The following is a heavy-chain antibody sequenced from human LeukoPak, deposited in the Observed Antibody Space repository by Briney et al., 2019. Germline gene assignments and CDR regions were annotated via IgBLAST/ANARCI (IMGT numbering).Heavy chain of an antibody. V-gene: IGHV3-30-3*02. J-gene: IGHJ4*02. CDR2: ISYDVGSNT. CDR3: AKYLGTVTTGFAGY. Sequence: GGSLRLSCAASGFTFITYVMHWVRQAPGKGLEWVAVISYDVGSNTYYADSVKGRFTISRDNSNNILYLQMNSLRAEDTAVYYCAKYLGTVTTGFAGYWGQGTLVTVSS. CDR1: GFTFITYV. D-gene: IGHD4-17*01.